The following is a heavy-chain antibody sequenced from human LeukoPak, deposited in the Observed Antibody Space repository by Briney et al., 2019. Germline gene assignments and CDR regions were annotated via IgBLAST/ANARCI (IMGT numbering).Heavy chain of an antibody. CDR3: ARAPVAGTWAFDY. CDR2: INPNSGGT. CDR1: GYTFTGYY. J-gene: IGHJ4*02. Sequence: GASVKVSCKASGYTFTGYYMHWVRQAPGQGLEWMGWINPNSGGTNYAQKFQGRVTMTTDTSTSTAYMELRSLRSDDTAVYYCARAPVAGTWAFDYWGQGTLVTVSS. V-gene: IGHV1-2*02. D-gene: IGHD6-19*01.